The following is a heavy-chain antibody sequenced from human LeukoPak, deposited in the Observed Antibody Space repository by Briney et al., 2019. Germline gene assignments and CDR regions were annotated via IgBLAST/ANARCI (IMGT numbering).Heavy chain of an antibody. D-gene: IGHD3-22*01. Sequence: GGSLRLSCAASGFTYSSYTMHWVRQAPGKGLEWVTVISYDGSNKYYADSVKGRFTISRDNSKNTLYLQMNSLRPEDTAVYYYARDGGYYYDSWGQGTLVTVSS. CDR3: ARDGGYYYDS. J-gene: IGHJ4*02. CDR1: GFTYSSYT. V-gene: IGHV3-30-3*01. CDR2: ISYDGSNK.